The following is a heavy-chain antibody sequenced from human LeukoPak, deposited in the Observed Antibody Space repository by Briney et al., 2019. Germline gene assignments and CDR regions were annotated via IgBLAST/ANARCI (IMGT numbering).Heavy chain of an antibody. CDR1: GFTFDDYT. J-gene: IGHJ6*03. Sequence: PGGSLRLSCAASGFTFDDYTMHWVRQAPGKGLEWVSLISWDGGSTYYADSVKGRFTISRDNGKNSLYLQMNSLRTEDTALYYCAKTGYSYGSTDLMAYYYYYMDVWGKGTTVTVSS. V-gene: IGHV3-43*01. CDR3: AKTGYSYGSTDLMAYYYYYMDV. D-gene: IGHD5-18*01. CDR2: ISWDGGST.